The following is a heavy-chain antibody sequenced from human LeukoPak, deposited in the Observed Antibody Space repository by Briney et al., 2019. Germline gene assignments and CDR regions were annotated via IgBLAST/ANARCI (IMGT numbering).Heavy chain of an antibody. CDR3: AREINPKYGSESYSYYYDGMDV. Sequence: ASVKVSCKASGYTFTSYCISWVRQAPGQGLEWMGWISAYDGNKNYAQKLQGRVTMTTDTSTSTAYLELRSLRSDDTAVYYCAREINPKYGSESYSYYYDGMDVWGQGTTVTVSS. D-gene: IGHD3-10*01. V-gene: IGHV1-18*01. CDR2: ISAYDGNK. CDR1: GYTFTSYC. J-gene: IGHJ6*02.